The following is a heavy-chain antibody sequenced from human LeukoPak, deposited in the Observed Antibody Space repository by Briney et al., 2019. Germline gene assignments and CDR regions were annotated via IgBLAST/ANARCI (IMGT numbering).Heavy chain of an antibody. J-gene: IGHJ4*02. V-gene: IGHV4-34*01. CDR2: INHSGST. D-gene: IGHD4-23*01. Sequence: SETLSLTCAVYGGSFSGYYWSWIRQPPGKGLEWIGEINHSGSTNYNPSLRSRVTISVDTSKNQFSLKLSSVTAADTAVYYCARRSPVVTNWGQGTLVTVSS. CDR3: ARRSPVVTN. CDR1: GGSFSGYY.